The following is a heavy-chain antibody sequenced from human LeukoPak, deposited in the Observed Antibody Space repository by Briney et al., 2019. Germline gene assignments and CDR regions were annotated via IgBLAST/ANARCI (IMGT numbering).Heavy chain of an antibody. D-gene: IGHD3-10*01. V-gene: IGHV4-59*01. CDR2: IYYSGST. CDR3: ARVATMVRGVINYYYYYYMDV. CDR1: GGSISSYY. J-gene: IGHJ6*03. Sequence: TSETLSLTCTVSGGSISSYYWSWIRQPPGKGLEWIGYIYYSGSTNYNPSLKSRVTISVDTSKNQFSLKLSSVTAADTAVYYCARVATMVRGVINYYYYYYMDVWGKGTTVTISS.